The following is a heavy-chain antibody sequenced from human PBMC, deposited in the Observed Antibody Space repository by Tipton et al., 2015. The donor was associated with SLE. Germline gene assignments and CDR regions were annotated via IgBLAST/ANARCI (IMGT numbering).Heavy chain of an antibody. CDR1: GGSITNSNYF. J-gene: IGHJ4*02. Sequence: TLSLTCSVSGGSITNSNYFWGWIRQPPGKGLEWIGNIYYSGSPYYNPSLKSRVTISVNTSKNQFSLRLSSVTAADTAMFYCASGTLEWLHEPDYWGQGTLVTVSS. V-gene: IGHV4-39*07. CDR2: IYYSGSP. CDR3: ASGTLEWLHEPDY. D-gene: IGHD3-3*01.